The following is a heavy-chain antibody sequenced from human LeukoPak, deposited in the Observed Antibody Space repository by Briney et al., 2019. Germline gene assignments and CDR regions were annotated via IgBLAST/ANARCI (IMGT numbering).Heavy chain of an antibody. Sequence: GRSLRLSCAASRFTFSSYAMHWVRQAPGKGLEWVAVISYDGSNKYYADSVKGRFTISRDNSKNTLYLQMNSLRAEDTAVYYCARGWELLGSYFDYWGQGTLVTVSS. J-gene: IGHJ4*02. V-gene: IGHV3-30*04. CDR3: ARGWELLGSYFDY. D-gene: IGHD1-26*01. CDR1: RFTFSSYA. CDR2: ISYDGSNK.